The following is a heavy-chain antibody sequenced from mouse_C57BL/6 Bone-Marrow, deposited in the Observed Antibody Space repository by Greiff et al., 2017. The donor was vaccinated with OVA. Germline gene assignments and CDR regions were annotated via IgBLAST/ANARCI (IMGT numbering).Heavy chain of an antibody. CDR2: IYPGDGDT. CDR3: AREDDYDWYFDV. V-gene: IGHV1-82*01. J-gene: IGHJ1*03. CDR1: GYAFSSSW. Sequence: QVHMKQSGPELVKPGASVKISCKASGYAFSSSWMNWVKQRPGKGLEWIGRIYPGDGDTNYNGKFKGKATLTAVKSSSTAYMQLSSLTSEDSAVYFCAREDDYDWYFDVWGTGTTVTVSS. D-gene: IGHD2-4*01.